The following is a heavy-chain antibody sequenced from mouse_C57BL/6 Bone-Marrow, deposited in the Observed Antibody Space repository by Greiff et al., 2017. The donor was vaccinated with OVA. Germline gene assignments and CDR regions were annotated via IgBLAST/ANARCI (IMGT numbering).Heavy chain of an antibody. V-gene: IGHV1-54*01. Sequence: VQLQQSGAELVRPGTSVKVSCKASGYAFTNYLIEWVKQRPGQGLEWIGVINPGSGGTNYNEKFKGKATLTADKSSSTAYMQLSSLTSEDSAVYFCARSRIYYGNYGAMDYWGQGTSVTVSS. CDR2: INPGSGGT. J-gene: IGHJ4*01. CDR3: ARSRIYYGNYGAMDY. CDR1: GYAFTNYL. D-gene: IGHD2-1*01.